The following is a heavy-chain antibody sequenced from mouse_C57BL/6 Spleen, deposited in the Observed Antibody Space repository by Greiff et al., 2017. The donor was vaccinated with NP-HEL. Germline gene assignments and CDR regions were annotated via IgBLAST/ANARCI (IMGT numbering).Heavy chain of an antibody. CDR1: GYTFTNYW. J-gene: IGHJ3*01. D-gene: IGHD2-4*01. CDR2: IYPGGGYT. CDR3: ARSDYDRVFAY. Sequence: VQLQQSGAELVRPGTSVKMSCKASGYTFTNYWIGWAKQRPGHGLEWLGDIYPGGGYTNYNEKFKGKATLTADKSSSTAYMQFSSLTSEDSAIYYCARSDYDRVFAYWGQGTLVTVSA. V-gene: IGHV1-63*01.